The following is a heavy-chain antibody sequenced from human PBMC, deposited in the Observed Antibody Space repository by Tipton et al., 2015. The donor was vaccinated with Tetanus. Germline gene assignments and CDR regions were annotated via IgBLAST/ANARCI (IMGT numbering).Heavy chain of an antibody. CDR3: ARGDYYGSGTYDV. J-gene: IGHJ6*02. CDR2: INYDGST. CDR1: GGTFNNYF. D-gene: IGHD3-10*01. Sequence: LRLSCAVYGGTFNNYFWTWIRQPPGKGLERIGEINYDGSTNYSPSLKSRVTLSLDTTKKQVSLKLSSVTAADTAVYYCARGDYYGSGTYDVWGQGTTVTVPS. V-gene: IGHV4-34*01.